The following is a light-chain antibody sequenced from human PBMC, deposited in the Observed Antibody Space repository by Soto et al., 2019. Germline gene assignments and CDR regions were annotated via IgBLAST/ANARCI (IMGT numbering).Light chain of an antibody. CDR1: QSISSY. V-gene: IGKV1-39*01. CDR3: QQSYSTPLT. J-gene: IGKJ4*01. CDR2: AAS. Sequence: DIQMTQSPSSLSASVGDRVTITCRASQSISSYLHWYQQKPGKAPKLLIYAASSLQSGVPSRFSGCGSGKDSTLTISSLQPEDFASYYCQQSYSTPLTLVGGTKVEIK.